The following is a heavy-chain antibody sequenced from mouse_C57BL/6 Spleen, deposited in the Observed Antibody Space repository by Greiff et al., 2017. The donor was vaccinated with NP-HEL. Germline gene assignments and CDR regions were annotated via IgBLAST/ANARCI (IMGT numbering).Heavy chain of an antibody. V-gene: IGHV3-6*01. CDR2: ISYDGSN. J-gene: IGHJ1*03. CDR1: GYSITSGYY. CDR3: ARDHYYGSKGYFDV. Sequence: EVQLQESGPGLVKPSQSLSLTCSVTGYSITSGYYWNWIRQFPGNKLEWMGYISYDGSNNYNPSLKNRISITRDTSKNQFFLKLNSVTTEDTATYYCARDHYYGSKGYFDVWGTGTTVTVSS. D-gene: IGHD1-1*01.